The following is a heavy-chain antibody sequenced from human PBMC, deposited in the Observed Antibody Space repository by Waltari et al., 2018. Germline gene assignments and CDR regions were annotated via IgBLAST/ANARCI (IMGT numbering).Heavy chain of an antibody. Sequence: VQLQESGPGLVKPSETLSLTSTVSGGSIGISSWSWIRQPPGKGLEWIGYIYYSGSTNYNPSLKSRVTISVDTSKNQFSLKLSSVTAADTAVYYCARDGDRLGGFDPWGQGTLVTVSS. V-gene: IGHV4-59*01. D-gene: IGHD7-27*01. CDR2: IYYSGST. J-gene: IGHJ5*02. CDR1: GGSIGISS. CDR3: ARDGDRLGGFDP.